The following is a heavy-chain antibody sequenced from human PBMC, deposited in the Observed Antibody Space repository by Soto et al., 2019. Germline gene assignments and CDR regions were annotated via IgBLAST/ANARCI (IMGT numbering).Heavy chain of an antibody. CDR3: ARGQEVGAHFFDS. D-gene: IGHD2-15*01. J-gene: IGHJ4*02. CDR1: GFTFSGFD. V-gene: IGHV3-13*05. CDR2: IGTAGDP. Sequence: GGSLRLSCEASGFTFSGFDMHWVRQPTGKGLEWVSTIGTAGDPYYEVCVKGRFTISRDNAKHSLSLQMNSLRAGDTAVYFCARGQEVGAHFFDSWGQGTQVTVSS.